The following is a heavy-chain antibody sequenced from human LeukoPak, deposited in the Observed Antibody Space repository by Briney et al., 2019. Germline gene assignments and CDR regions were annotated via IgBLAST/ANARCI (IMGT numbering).Heavy chain of an antibody. J-gene: IGHJ4*02. CDR2: ITSSRTYM. Sequence: NPGGSLRLSCAASGFTFSDFWMTWVRQAPGKGLEWVSSITSSRTYMYYADSVKGRFTISRDNAKNSLFLQMNSLRAEDPAVYYCAKARYDSSGYYGLDFGGQGTLVAVSS. CDR1: GFTFSDFW. CDR3: AKARYDSSGYYGLDF. D-gene: IGHD3-22*01. V-gene: IGHV3-21*01.